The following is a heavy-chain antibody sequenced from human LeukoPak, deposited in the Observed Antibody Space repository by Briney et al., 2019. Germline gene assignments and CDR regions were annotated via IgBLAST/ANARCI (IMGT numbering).Heavy chain of an antibody. Sequence: GGSLRLSCAASGFTFSSYAMHWVRQAPGKGLEWVSVIYSGGSTYYADSVKGRFTISRDNSKNTLYLQMNSLRAEDTAVYYCARGVGYDFWSGYYTGNYFDYWGQGTLVTVSS. V-gene: IGHV3-66*01. CDR1: GFTFSSYA. D-gene: IGHD3-3*01. CDR2: IYSGGST. J-gene: IGHJ4*02. CDR3: ARGVGYDFWSGYYTGNYFDY.